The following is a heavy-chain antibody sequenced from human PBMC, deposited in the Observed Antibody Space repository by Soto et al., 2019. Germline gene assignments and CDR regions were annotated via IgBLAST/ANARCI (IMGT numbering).Heavy chain of an antibody. Sequence: SETLSLTCSVSGVSISSYFWSWIRQAPGRGLEWIGYTYHRGSTNYSPSLKSRVAISLDTSENQFSLKVNSVTAADTAVYYCARIGGYHGPLDYWGQGTPVTV. CDR1: GVSISSYF. CDR2: TYHRGST. V-gene: IGHV4-59*01. J-gene: IGHJ4*02. CDR3: ARIGGYHGPLDY. D-gene: IGHD6-25*01.